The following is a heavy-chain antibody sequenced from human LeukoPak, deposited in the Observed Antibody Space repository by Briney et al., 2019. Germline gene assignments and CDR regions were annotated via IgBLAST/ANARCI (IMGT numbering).Heavy chain of an antibody. Sequence: GASVKVSCKASGYTFTSYGISWVRQAPGQGLEWMGWISAYNGNTNYAQKLQGRVTMTTDTSTSAAYMELRSLRSDDTAVYYCARDAQRGFDYSNSLEYWGHGTLVTVSS. V-gene: IGHV1-18*01. J-gene: IGHJ4*01. D-gene: IGHD4-11*01. CDR2: ISAYNGNT. CDR3: ARDAQRGFDYSNSLEY. CDR1: GYTFTSYG.